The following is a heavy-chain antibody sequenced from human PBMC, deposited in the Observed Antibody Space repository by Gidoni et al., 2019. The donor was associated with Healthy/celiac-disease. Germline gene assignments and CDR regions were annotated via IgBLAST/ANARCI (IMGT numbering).Heavy chain of an antibody. CDR1: GYTFTSYD. Sequence: QVQLVQSGAEVKKPGASVKVSCKASGYTFTSYDINWVRQATGQGLEWMGWMNPNSGNTGYAKKFQGRVTMTRNTSISTAYMELSSLRSEDTAVYYCARGSGGSYYGTRYYYGMDVWGQGTTVTVSS. V-gene: IGHV1-8*01. CDR3: ARGSGGSYYGTRYYYGMDV. D-gene: IGHD1-26*01. J-gene: IGHJ6*02. CDR2: MNPNSGNT.